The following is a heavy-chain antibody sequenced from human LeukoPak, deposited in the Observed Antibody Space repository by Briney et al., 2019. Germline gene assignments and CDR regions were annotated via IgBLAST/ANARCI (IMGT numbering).Heavy chain of an antibody. CDR3: AKVGYCSNNCFRTHDY. CDR1: GFSFSDSV. CDR2: ISGDADVT. V-gene: IGHV3-23*01. D-gene: IGHD2-8*01. J-gene: IGHJ4*02. Sequence: PGGSLRLSCVASGFSFSDSVMSWVRQAPGEGLEWLSAISGDADVTYYAASVKGRFTISRDNSWNTVYLQMNSLRAEDTATYYCAKVGYCSNNCFRTHDYWGQGALVTVSS.